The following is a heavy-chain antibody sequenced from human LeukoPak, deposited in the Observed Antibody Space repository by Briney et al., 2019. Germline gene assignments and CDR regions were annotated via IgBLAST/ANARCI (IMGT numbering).Heavy chain of an antibody. CDR3: ARASYESTLRIDDY. V-gene: IGHV1-2*02. Sequence: ASVTVSCKASGYTFTNYYMHWVRQAPGQGLEWMGWINPYSGDTNYAQKFQGRVTMTRDTSITTAYMDLSRLKSDDTAVYYCARASYESTLRIDDYWGQGTLVTVSS. CDR2: INPYSGDT. D-gene: IGHD3-22*01. J-gene: IGHJ4*02. CDR1: GYTFTNYY.